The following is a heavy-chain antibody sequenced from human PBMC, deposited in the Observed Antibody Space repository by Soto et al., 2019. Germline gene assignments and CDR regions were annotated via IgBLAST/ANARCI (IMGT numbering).Heavy chain of an antibody. CDR1: GFYFTYYA. Sequence: QVQLVESGGGAVQPGESLRLSCVASGFYFTYYAMHWVRQAPGKGLESVAGMSSDGSKIHHTDSVKGRFTISRDNSQNTLYLPLTCLRKEDTALYFCAKDEGVGGTLGLFDSWGKGTLVSVSS. CDR3: AKDEGVGGTLGLFDS. D-gene: IGHD3-3*01. V-gene: IGHV3-30*18. J-gene: IGHJ4*02. CDR2: MSSDGSKI.